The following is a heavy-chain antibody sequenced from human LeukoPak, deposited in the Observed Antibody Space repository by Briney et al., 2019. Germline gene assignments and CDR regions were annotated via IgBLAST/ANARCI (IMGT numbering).Heavy chain of an antibody. CDR2: IYYSGST. J-gene: IGHJ3*02. V-gene: IGHV4-59*01. Sequence: PSETRSLTCTVSGGSISSYYWSWIRQPPRKGLEWIGYIYYSGSTNYNPSLKSRVTISVDTSKNQFSLKLSSVTAADTAVYYCARGVLRYFDWFLDIWGQGTMVTVSS. CDR1: GGSISSYY. D-gene: IGHD3-9*01. CDR3: ARGVLRYFDWFLDI.